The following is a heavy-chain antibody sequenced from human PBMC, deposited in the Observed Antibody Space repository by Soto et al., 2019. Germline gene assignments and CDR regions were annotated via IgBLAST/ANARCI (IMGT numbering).Heavy chain of an antibody. CDR2: IYYSGST. D-gene: IGHD5-12*01. CDR3: ARDIVPTMATNPYYGMDV. Sequence: SETLSLTCTISGGSIRSGDYYWSWIRQPPGKGLEWIGYIYYSGSTYYNPSLKSRVTISVDTSKNQFSLKLSSVTAADTAVYYCARDIVPTMATNPYYGMDVWGQGTTVT. J-gene: IGHJ6*02. V-gene: IGHV4-30-4*01. CDR1: GGSIRSGDYY.